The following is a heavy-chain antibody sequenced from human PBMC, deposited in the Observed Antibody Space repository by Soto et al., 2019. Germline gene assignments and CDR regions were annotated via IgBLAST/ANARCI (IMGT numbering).Heavy chain of an antibody. CDR3: ARDRQRYFDWLLYA. V-gene: IGHV3-30-3*01. CDR1: GFTFSSYA. J-gene: IGHJ5*02. D-gene: IGHD3-9*01. CDR2: ISYDGSNK. Sequence: GGSLRLSCAASGFTFSSYAMHWVRQAPGKGLEWVAVISYDGSNKYYADSVKGRFTISRDNSKNTLYLQMNSLRAEDTAVYYCARDRQRYFDWLLYAWGQGTLVTVS.